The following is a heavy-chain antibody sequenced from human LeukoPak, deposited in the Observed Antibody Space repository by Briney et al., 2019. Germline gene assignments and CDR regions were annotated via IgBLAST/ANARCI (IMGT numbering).Heavy chain of an antibody. V-gene: IGHV1-18*01. CDR1: GYTFTSYG. D-gene: IGHD2-15*01. J-gene: IGHJ6*02. CDR3: ARGYCSGGSCHILDYYYGMDV. CDR2: ISAYNGNT. Sequence: ASAKVSCKASGYTFTSYGISWVRRAPGQGLEWMGWISAYNGNTNYAQKLQGRVTMTTDTSTSTAYMELRSLRSDDTAVYYCARGYCSGGSCHILDYYYGMDVWGQGTTVTVSS.